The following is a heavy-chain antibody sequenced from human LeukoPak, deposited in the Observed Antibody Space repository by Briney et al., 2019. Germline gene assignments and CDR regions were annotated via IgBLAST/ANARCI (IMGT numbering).Heavy chain of an antibody. CDR3: ARGEVYYYG. D-gene: IGHD3-10*01. CDR1: GGSIDSNS. CDR2: IYYSGTT. J-gene: IGHJ4*02. V-gene: IGHV4-59*01. Sequence: SETLSLTCTVSGGSIDSNSWTWIRQPPGKGLEWIGYIYYSGTTNYNPSLKSRVTMSVDMSKNQFSLKLSSVTAADTAVYYCARGEVYYYGWGQGTLVTVSS.